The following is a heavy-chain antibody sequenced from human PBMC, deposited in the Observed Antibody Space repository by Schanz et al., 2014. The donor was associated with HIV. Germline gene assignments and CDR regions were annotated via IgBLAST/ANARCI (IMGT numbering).Heavy chain of an antibody. D-gene: IGHD3-10*01. CDR1: GFTFSTYA. J-gene: IGHJ6*02. CDR3: AKGSNYYGLDV. Sequence: EVHLVESGGGLVKPGESLRLSCAASGFTFSTYAMSWVRQAPGKGLQWVSGISGSGGSTYYADSVKGRFTISRDNSKNTLYLQMNTLRAEDTAVYYCAKGSNYYGLDVWGQGTTVTVSS. V-gene: IGHV3-23*04. CDR2: ISGSGGST.